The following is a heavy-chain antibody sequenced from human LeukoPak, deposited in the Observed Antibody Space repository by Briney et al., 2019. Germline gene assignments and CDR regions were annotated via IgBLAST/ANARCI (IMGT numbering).Heavy chain of an antibody. CDR2: ISAYNGNT. D-gene: IGHD3-10*01. Sequence: ASVKVSCKASGYSFTSYGISWVRQAPGQGLEWMGLISAYNGNTNSAQKLQGRVTMSTDTSTSTAYMELRSLRSDDTAVYYCARDLFNPSSTGFDYWGQGTLVTVSS. CDR1: GYSFTSYG. CDR3: ARDLFNPSSTGFDY. V-gene: IGHV1-18*01. J-gene: IGHJ4*02.